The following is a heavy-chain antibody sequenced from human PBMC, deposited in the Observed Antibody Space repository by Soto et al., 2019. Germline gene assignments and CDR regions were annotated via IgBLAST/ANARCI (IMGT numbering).Heavy chain of an antibody. CDR1: GFTFSSYA. J-gene: IGHJ4*02. V-gene: IGHV3-30-3*01. D-gene: IGHD5-12*01. CDR2: ISYDGSNK. Sequence: QVQLVESGGGVVQPGRSLRLSCAASGFTFSSYAMHWVRQAPGKGLEWVAVISYDGSNKYYADSVKGRFTISRDNSKNTLYLQMNSLRAEDTAVYYCARDGGRGYSGYDYDYWGQGTLVTVSS. CDR3: ARDGGRGYSGYDYDY.